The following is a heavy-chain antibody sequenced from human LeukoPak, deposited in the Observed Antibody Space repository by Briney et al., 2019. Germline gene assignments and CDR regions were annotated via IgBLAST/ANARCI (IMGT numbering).Heavy chain of an antibody. V-gene: IGHV4-59*01. D-gene: IGHD6-13*01. J-gene: IGHJ3*02. CDR3: AREFSSSWVWGAFDI. CDR1: GGSISSYY. CDR2: IYYSGST. Sequence: SETLSLTCTVSGGSISSYYWSWIRQPPGKGLEWIGYIYYSGSTNYNPSLKSRVTISVDTSKNQFSLKLSSVTAADTAVYYCAREFSSSWVWGAFDIWGQGAMVTVSS.